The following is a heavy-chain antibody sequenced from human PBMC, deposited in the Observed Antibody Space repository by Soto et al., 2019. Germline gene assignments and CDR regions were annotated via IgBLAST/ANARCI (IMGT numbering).Heavy chain of an antibody. Sequence: EVQLVESGGGLVQPGGSLGLSCAASGFTFSSYWMSWVRQAPGKGLEWVANIKQDGSEKYYVDSVKGRFTISRDNAKNSLYLQMNSLRAEDTAVYYCATEGELRFLERWGYFDYWGQGTLVTVSS. CDR1: GFTFSSYW. J-gene: IGHJ4*02. CDR2: IKQDGSEK. D-gene: IGHD3-3*01. CDR3: ATEGELRFLERWGYFDY. V-gene: IGHV3-7*01.